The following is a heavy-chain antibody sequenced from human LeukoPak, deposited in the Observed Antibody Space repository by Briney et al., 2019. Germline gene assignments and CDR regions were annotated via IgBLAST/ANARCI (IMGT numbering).Heavy chain of an antibody. Sequence: GGSLRLSCGASGFTVSSNYMSWVRQAPGKGLEWVSVIYSGGSTYYADSVKGRFTISRDNSKNTLYLQMNSLRAEDTAVYYCARVVGAATGWFDPWGQGTLVTVSS. CDR3: ARVVGAATGWFDP. CDR1: GFTVSSNY. D-gene: IGHD2-15*01. V-gene: IGHV3-66*01. CDR2: IYSGGST. J-gene: IGHJ5*02.